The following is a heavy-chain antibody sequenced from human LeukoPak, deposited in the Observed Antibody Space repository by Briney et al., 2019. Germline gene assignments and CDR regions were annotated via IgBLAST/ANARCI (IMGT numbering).Heavy chain of an antibody. CDR2: ISAYNGNT. J-gene: IGHJ4*02. Sequence: WASVKVSFKASGYTFPCYDIDWVRQATGQGVEWMGWISAYNGNTKYAQKLQGRVTMTTDTSTSTAYRELRSLRSDDTAVYYCAREAVTACFDYWGLGTLVTVSS. D-gene: IGHD4-17*01. CDR3: AREAVTACFDY. V-gene: IGHV1-18*01. CDR1: GYTFPCYD.